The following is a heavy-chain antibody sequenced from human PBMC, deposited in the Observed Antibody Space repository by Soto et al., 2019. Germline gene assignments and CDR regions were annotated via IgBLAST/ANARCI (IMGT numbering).Heavy chain of an antibody. V-gene: IGHV4-34*01. Sequence: SETLSLTCAVYGGSFSGYYWSWIRQPPGKGLEWIGEINNSGSTNYNPSLKSRVTISVDTSKNQFSRKLSSVTAADTAVYYCARGLRFLEWSPLHYFDYWGQGTLVTVSS. J-gene: IGHJ4*02. D-gene: IGHD3-3*01. CDR3: ARGLRFLEWSPLHYFDY. CDR1: GGSFSGYY. CDR2: INNSGST.